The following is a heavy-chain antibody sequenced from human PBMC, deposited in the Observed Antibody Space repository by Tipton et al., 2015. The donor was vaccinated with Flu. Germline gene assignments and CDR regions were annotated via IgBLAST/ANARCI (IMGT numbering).Heavy chain of an antibody. V-gene: IGHV4-61*09. D-gene: IGHD2-15*01. CDR3: ARRASALVAGYYYGIDV. CDR2: VRTAGST. J-gene: IGHJ6*02. Sequence: TLSLTCTVSGGSISSGNYHWNWIRQPAGTGLQWIGHVRTAGSTNYNPSLKSRVTISVDTSKNQLSLKLTSVTAADTAVYYCARRASALVAGYYYGIDVWGQGTTVTVSS. CDR1: GGSISSGNYH.